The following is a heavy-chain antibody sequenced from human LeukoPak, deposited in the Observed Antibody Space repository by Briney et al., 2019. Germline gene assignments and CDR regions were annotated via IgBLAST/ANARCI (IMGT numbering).Heavy chain of an antibody. CDR3: ARDEREQQLAH. Sequence: GGSLRLSCAASGFTFSSYGMHWVRQAPGKGLEWVAAIWYDGSNKYYADSVKGRFTISRDNSKNTLYLQMNSLRAEDTAVYYCARDEREQQLAHWGQGTLVTVSS. D-gene: IGHD6-13*01. V-gene: IGHV3-33*01. J-gene: IGHJ4*02. CDR1: GFTFSSYG. CDR2: IWYDGSNK.